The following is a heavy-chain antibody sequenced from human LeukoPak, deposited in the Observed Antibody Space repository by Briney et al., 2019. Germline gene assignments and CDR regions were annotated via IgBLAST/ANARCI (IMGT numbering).Heavy chain of an antibody. V-gene: IGHV3-30*03. Sequence: GRSLRLSCAASGYSFSAYAMHRVRQAPGKGLEWVAVISYDGSNKYYADSVKGRLTISRDNSKNTVYLQMNSLRTEDTAVYYCAGYGSSWYYFDSWGQGTLVTVSS. D-gene: IGHD6-13*01. J-gene: IGHJ4*02. CDR1: GYSFSAYA. CDR3: AGYGSSWYYFDS. CDR2: ISYDGSNK.